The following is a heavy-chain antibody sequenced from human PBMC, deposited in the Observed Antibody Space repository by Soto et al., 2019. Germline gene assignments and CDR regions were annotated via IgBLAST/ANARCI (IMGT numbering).Heavy chain of an antibody. CDR3: TRGPRPSSAGTGAY. V-gene: IGHV3-74*01. Sequence: EVQLVESGGGLVQPGGSLRLSCAASGFAFDSYWMHWVRQVPGESPVWVSRIDYDGTTTTYADSVKGRFTISRDNAKNTLYLQMNSLRAEGTAVYYCTRGPRPSSAGTGAYWGQGTLVTVSS. CDR2: IDYDGTTT. D-gene: IGHD6-13*01. J-gene: IGHJ4*02. CDR1: GFAFDSYW.